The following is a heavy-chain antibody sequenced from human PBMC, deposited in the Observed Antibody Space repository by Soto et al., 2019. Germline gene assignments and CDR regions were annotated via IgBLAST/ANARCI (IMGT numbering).Heavy chain of an antibody. J-gene: IGHJ5*02. CDR2: IYYSGST. V-gene: IGHV4-59*08. Sequence: SETLSLTCTVSGGSISSYYWSWIRQPPGKGLEWIGYIYYSGSTNYNPSLKSRVTISVDTSKNQFSLKLSSVTAADTAVYYCASQGILRTWFDPWGQGTLVTVSS. D-gene: IGHD1-20*01. CDR3: ASQGILRTWFDP. CDR1: GGSISSYY.